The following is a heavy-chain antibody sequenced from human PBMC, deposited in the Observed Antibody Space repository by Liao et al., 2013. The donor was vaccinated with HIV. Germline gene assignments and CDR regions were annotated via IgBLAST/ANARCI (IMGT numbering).Heavy chain of an antibody. CDR2: IHYSGST. Sequence: QVQLQESGPGLVKPSETLSLTCTVSGGSINNYYWSWIRQPPGKGLEWIGYIHYSGSTRNNPSLESRATMSVDTSKDQFSLKLSSVTAADTAVYYCGIATRPIFVQHWGQGTLVTVSS. CDR3: GIATRPIFVQH. V-gene: IGHV4-59*08. J-gene: IGHJ1*01. D-gene: IGHD6-6*01. CDR1: GGSINNYY.